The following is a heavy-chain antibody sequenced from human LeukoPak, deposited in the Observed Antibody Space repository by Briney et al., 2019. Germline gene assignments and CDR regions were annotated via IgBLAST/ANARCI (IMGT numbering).Heavy chain of an antibody. D-gene: IGHD6-19*01. V-gene: IGHV4-39*01. CDR1: GASISSSSYF. CDR2: ADYSGST. J-gene: IGHJ4*02. Sequence: PSETLSLTCTVSGASISSSSYFWGWIRQPPGKGLEWIGSADYSGSTYYNSSLKSRVTISVDTSKNQFSLKLNSVTAADTAVYYCARQRVESGWSHGSYYFDYWGQGTLVTVSS. CDR3: ARQRVESGWSHGSYYFDY.